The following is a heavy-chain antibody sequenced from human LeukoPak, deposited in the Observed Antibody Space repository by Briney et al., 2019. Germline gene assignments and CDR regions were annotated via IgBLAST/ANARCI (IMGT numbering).Heavy chain of an antibody. D-gene: IGHD3-3*01. V-gene: IGHV1-69*13. CDR3: AREPDYDFWSGYRSTPTSNWFDP. J-gene: IGHJ5*02. CDR1: GGTFSSYA. Sequence: RASVKVSCKASGGTFSSYAIGWVRQAPGQGLEWMGGVIPIFGTANYAQKFQGRVTITADESTSTAYMELSSLRSEDTAVYYCAREPDYDFWSGYRSTPTSNWFDPWGQGTLVTVSS. CDR2: VIPIFGTA.